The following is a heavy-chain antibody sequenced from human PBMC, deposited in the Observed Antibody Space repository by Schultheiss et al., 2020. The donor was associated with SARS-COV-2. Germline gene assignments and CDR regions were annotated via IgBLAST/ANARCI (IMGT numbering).Heavy chain of an antibody. D-gene: IGHD3-3*01. CDR2: INHSGST. CDR1: GGSFSGYY. CDR3: ARDSYYDFWSGYFRYYGMDV. J-gene: IGHJ6*02. V-gene: IGHV4-34*01. Sequence: SQTLSLTCAVYGGSFSGYYWSWIRQPPGKGLEWIGEINHSGSTNYNPSLKSRVTISVDTSKNQFSLKLSSVTAADTAVYYCARDSYYDFWSGYFRYYGMDVWGQGTTVTVSS.